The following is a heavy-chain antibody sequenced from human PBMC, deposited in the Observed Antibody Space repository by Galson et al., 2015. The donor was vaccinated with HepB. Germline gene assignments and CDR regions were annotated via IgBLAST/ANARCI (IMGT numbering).Heavy chain of an antibody. Sequence: SLRLSCASSGFTFSTYAMSWVRQAPGKGLEWVSSISDSGTSTYYADSVKGRFTISRDNSKNTLYLQLNSLRAEDTAVYYCAKDLTYDFWSGYDSWGQGALVTVSS. CDR3: AKDLTYDFWSGYDS. V-gene: IGHV3-23*01. D-gene: IGHD3-3*01. CDR2: ISDSGTST. CDR1: GFTFSTYA. J-gene: IGHJ4*02.